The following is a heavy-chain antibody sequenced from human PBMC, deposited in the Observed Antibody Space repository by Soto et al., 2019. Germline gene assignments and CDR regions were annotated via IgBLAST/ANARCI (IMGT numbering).Heavy chain of an antibody. CDR3: TTDTHYYDSSGYYHSDY. Sequence: GGSLRLSCAASGFNFINAWMNWVRQAPGKGLEWVGRIKSKTDGGTTDYAAPVKGRFTISRDDSKNTLYLQMNSLKTEDTAVYYCTTDTHYYDSSGYYHSDYWGQGTLVTVSS. V-gene: IGHV3-15*07. CDR1: GFNFINAW. J-gene: IGHJ4*02. D-gene: IGHD3-22*01. CDR2: IKSKTDGGTT.